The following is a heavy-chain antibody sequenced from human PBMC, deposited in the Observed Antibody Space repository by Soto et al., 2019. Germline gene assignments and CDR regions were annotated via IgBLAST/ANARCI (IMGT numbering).Heavy chain of an antibody. J-gene: IGHJ5*02. CDR1: GFTFSSYS. CDR3: ARERDDYGDNNWFDP. Sequence: EVQLVESGGGLVKPGGSLRLSCAASGFTFSSYSMNWVRQAPGKGLEWVSSISSGSSYIYYADSVKGRFTISRDNAKNSLYLQMNSLRAEDTAVYYCARERDDYGDNNWFDPWGQGTLVTVSS. D-gene: IGHD4-17*01. V-gene: IGHV3-21*01. CDR2: ISSGSSYI.